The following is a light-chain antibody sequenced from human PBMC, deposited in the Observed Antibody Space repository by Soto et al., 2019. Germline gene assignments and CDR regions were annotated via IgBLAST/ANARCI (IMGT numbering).Light chain of an antibody. CDR2: DAS. J-gene: IGKJ4*01. Sequence: EIDLTQSPATLSLSPGDRATLSCRASQSITTLAWYQQKPGQAPRLLIYDASKRATGIPARFSGSGSGTDFTLTISSLETEDFAVYYCQQRNNWPPLTFGGGTKVEIK. CDR1: QSITT. CDR3: QQRNNWPPLT. V-gene: IGKV3-11*01.